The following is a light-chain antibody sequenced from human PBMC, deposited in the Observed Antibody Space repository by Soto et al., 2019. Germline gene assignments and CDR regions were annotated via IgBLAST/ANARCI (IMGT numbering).Light chain of an antibody. V-gene: IGKV3-20*01. CDR1: QNIRGNE. J-gene: IGKJ1*01. CDR3: QDYGTSHPWT. CDR2: GGS. Sequence: EVVLTQSPGALSLSPGEGVPLSCRASQNIRGNELAWYRQKRGQAPRLLIYGGSSRAEGIPDRFSGRGTGTNFTLTISRLDPEDSAVYYCQDYGTSHPWTFGQGTKLAIK.